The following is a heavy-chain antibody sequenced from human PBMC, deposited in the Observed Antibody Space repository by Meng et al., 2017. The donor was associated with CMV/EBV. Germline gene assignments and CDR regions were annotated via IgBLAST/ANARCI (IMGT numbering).Heavy chain of an antibody. V-gene: IGHV4-34*01. J-gene: IGHJ5*02. Sequence: VHVSRWGAGLLKASETLSLTCAVYGGSFSGYYWSWIRQPPGKGLEWIGEINHSGSTNYNPSLKSRVTISVDTSKNQFSLKLSSVTAADTAVYYCARGVGGWFDPWGQGTLVTVSS. CDR3: ARGVGGWFDP. CDR2: INHSGST. D-gene: IGHD1-26*01. CDR1: GGSFSGYY.